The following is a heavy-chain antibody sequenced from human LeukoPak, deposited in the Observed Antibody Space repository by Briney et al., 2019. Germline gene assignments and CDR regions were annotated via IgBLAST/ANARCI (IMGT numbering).Heavy chain of an antibody. CDR2: IDPRGGSA. V-gene: IGHV1-46*01. D-gene: IGHD6-6*01. Sequence: ASVKVSFKSSGYTFTSHYMHWVRQDPKQGLQWMGIIDPRGGSASYGKKFQGRVTLTRDTSTTTFYMELRSLTSDDTAVYYCAREGEGYSSSSCDYWGQGTLVTVSS. CDR1: GYTFTSHY. J-gene: IGHJ4*02. CDR3: AREGEGYSSSSCDY.